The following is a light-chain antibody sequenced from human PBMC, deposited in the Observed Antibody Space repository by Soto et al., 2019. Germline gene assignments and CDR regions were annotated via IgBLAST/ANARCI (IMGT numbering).Light chain of an antibody. CDR3: QQYNKWPLT. J-gene: IGKJ1*01. Sequence: EVVMTQSPATLSVSRGDGAALSCRASQGVGSNLAWYQQKPGQAPRLLVYGASTRATGVPARFSGSGSGTEFTLTISSLGSKDFAVYYCQQYNKWPLTFGQGTKVEIK. CDR1: QGVGSN. CDR2: GAS. V-gene: IGKV3-15*01.